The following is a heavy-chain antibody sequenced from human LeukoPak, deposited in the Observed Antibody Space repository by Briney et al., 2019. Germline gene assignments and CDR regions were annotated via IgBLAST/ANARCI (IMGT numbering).Heavy chain of an antibody. CDR2: IHYSGST. CDR1: GGSISSYY. V-gene: IGHV4-59*12. Sequence: SETLSLTCTVSGGSISSYYWGWIRQPPGKGLEWIGYIHYSGSTNYNPSLKSRVTISVDTSKNQFSLKLSSVTAADTAVYYCARGARYYFDYWGQGTLVTVSS. CDR3: ARGARYYFDY. J-gene: IGHJ4*02.